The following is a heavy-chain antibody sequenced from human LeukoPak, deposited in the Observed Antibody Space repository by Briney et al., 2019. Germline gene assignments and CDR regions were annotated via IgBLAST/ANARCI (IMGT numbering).Heavy chain of an antibody. Sequence: PGGSLRLSCAASGFTFSTYAMSWVRQAPGKGLEWVSTISGSGANTYYADSVRGRFTISRDNSKNTLYLQMNSLRVEDTAVYYCAKVIYYHYYMDVWGKGTTVTVSS. CDR3: AKVIYYHYYMDV. CDR1: GFTFSTYA. J-gene: IGHJ6*03. CDR2: ISGSGANT. V-gene: IGHV3-23*01.